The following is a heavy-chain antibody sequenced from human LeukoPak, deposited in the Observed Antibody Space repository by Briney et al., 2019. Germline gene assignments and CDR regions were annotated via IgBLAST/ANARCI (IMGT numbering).Heavy chain of an antibody. J-gene: IGHJ6*02. CDR1: GGSISSYY. Sequence: ETLSLTCTASGGSISSYYWSWIRQPPGKGLEWIGYIYYSGSTNYNPSLKSRVTISVDTSKNQFSLKLSSVTAADTAVYYCARHTMVRGVIYYYGMDVWGQGTTVTVSS. CDR3: ARHTMVRGVIYYYGMDV. CDR2: IYYSGST. V-gene: IGHV4-59*08. D-gene: IGHD3-10*01.